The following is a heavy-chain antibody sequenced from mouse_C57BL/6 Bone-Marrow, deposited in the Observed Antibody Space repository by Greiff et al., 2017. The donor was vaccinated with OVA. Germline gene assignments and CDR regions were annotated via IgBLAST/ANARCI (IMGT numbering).Heavy chain of an antibody. CDR3: ARSRTGTWYVDV. J-gene: IGHJ1*03. D-gene: IGHD4-1*01. CDR2: IYPGSGST. CDR1: GYTFTSYW. V-gene: IGHV1-55*01. Sequence: VQLQQPGAELVKPGASVKMSCKASGYTFTSYWITWVKQRPGQGLEWIGDIYPGSGSTNYNEKFKSKATLTVDTSSSTAYMQLSSLTSEDSAVYYCARSRTGTWYVDVWGTGTTVTVSS.